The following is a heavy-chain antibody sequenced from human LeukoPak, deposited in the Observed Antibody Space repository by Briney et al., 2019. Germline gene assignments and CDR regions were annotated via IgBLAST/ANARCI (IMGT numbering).Heavy chain of an antibody. D-gene: IGHD5-12*01. CDR1: GFTFSSYS. J-gene: IGHJ3*02. V-gene: IGHV3-21*01. CDR2: ISSGSSYT. Sequence: GGSLRLSCVVSGFTFSSYSMNWVRQAPGEGLERVSSISSGSSYTCYADAMKGRFTISRDNAKNSLYLRMNSLRAEDTAVYYCARDRASGYDWVVAFDIWGQGTMVTVSS. CDR3: ARDRASGYDWVVAFDI.